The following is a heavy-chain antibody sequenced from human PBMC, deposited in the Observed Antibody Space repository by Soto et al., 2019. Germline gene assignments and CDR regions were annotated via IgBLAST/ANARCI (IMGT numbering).Heavy chain of an antibody. Sequence: SETLSLTCTVSGGSISSYYWSWIRQPPGKGLEWIGYIYYSGSTSYNPSLKSRVTISVDTSKSQFSLKLSSVTAADTAVYYCASPGFGDLLAFYFWGQGTLVTVSS. CDR3: ASPGFGDLLAFYF. D-gene: IGHD3-10*01. V-gene: IGHV4-59*08. J-gene: IGHJ4*02. CDR2: IYYSGST. CDR1: GGSISSYY.